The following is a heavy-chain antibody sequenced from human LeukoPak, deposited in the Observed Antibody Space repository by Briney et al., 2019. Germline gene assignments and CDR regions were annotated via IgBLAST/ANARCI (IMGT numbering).Heavy chain of an antibody. CDR2: INADGSTT. Sequence: TGGSLRLSCAASGSGFTFNNYWMHWVRQAPGKGLVWVSRINADGSTTSYADSVRGRFTISRDNAKNTLYLQMNSLSAEDTAVYYCATLISGWSLYWGQGTLVTVSS. D-gene: IGHD6-19*01. J-gene: IGHJ4*02. CDR3: ATLISGWSLY. CDR1: GSGFTFNNYW. V-gene: IGHV3-74*01.